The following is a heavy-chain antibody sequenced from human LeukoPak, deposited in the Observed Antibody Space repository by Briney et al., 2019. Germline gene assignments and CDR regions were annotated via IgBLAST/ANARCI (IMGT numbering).Heavy chain of an antibody. D-gene: IGHD3-22*01. V-gene: IGHV3-43*02. Sequence: GGSLRLSCAASGFTFDDYAMHWVRQAPGKGLVWVSLIGGDGGSAYYADSVRGRFTISRDNSKNSLYLQMNSLRTEDSALYYCAKERSDYYDSSGYEDYFDYWGQGALVTVSS. CDR3: AKERSDYYDSSGYEDYFDY. CDR1: GFTFDDYA. J-gene: IGHJ4*02. CDR2: IGGDGGSA.